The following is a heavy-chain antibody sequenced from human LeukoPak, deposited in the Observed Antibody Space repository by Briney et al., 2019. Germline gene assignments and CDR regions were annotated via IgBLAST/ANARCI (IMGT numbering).Heavy chain of an antibody. V-gene: IGHV4-34*01. J-gene: IGHJ5*02. CDR1: GGSFSGYY. CDR3: ARAGPIVVVPAAILRTRNSSWFDP. CDR2: INHSGST. D-gene: IGHD2-2*02. Sequence: SETLSLTCAVYGGSFSGYYWSWIRQPPGKGLEWIGEINHSGSTNYNPSLKSRVTISVDTSKNQFSLKLSSVTAPDTAVYYCARAGPIVVVPAAILRTRNSSWFDPWGQGTLVTVSS.